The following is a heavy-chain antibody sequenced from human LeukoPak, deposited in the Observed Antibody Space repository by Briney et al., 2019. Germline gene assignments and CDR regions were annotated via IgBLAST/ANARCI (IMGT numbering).Heavy chain of an antibody. CDR1: GDSISSYY. CDR3: ARGPPPDFDY. Sequence: SETLSLTCTVSGDSISSYYWSWIRQPAGKGLEWIGRIHPSGSTDYNPSLKSRVTLSVDTSKNQFSLKLSSVTAADTAVYYCARGPPPDFDYWGRGTLVTVSS. V-gene: IGHV4-4*07. CDR2: IHPSGST. J-gene: IGHJ4*02.